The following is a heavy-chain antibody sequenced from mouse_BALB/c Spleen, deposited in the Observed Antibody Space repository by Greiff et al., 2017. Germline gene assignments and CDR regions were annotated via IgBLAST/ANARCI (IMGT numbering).Heavy chain of an antibody. V-gene: IGHV1-7*01. CDR2: INPSTGYT. J-gene: IGHJ4*01. D-gene: IGHD4-1*01. CDR1: GYTFTSYW. CDR3: ARGLRTGTGDY. Sequence: QVQLQQSGAELAKPGASVKMSCKASGYTFTSYWMHWVKQRPGQGLEWIGYINPSTGYTEYNQKFKDKATLTADKSSSTAYMQLSSLTSEDSAVYYCARGLRTGTGDYWGQGTSVTVSS.